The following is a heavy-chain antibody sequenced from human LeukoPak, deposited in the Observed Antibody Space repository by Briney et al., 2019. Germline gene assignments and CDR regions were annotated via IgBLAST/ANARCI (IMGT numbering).Heavy chain of an antibody. CDR1: GVSFDDYY. V-gene: IGHV4-34*01. D-gene: IGHD4-17*01. J-gene: IGHJ4*02. CDR3: TRMTTGHDY. Sequence: SETLSRTCAVSGVSFDDYYWSWVRQTPGKGLEWLGEINHSGYTNDSPSLKSRVTLSIDTSRKQFSLNLKSVTVADAGIYYCTRMTTGHDYWGQGTLVTVSS. CDR2: INHSGYT.